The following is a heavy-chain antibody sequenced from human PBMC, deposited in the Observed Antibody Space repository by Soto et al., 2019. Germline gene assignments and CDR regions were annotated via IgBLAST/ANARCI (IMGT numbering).Heavy chain of an antibody. V-gene: IGHV1-69*08. CDR3: ARDQGHYYDSSGYGY. CDR1: GGTFSSYT. Sequence: QVQLVQSGAEVKKPGSSVKVSCKASGGTFSSYTISWVRQAPGQGLEWMGRIIPILGIANYAQKFQGRVTITADKSTSTAYMELSSLGSEDTAVYYCARDQGHYYDSSGYGYWGQGTLVTVSS. J-gene: IGHJ4*02. CDR2: IIPILGIA. D-gene: IGHD3-22*01.